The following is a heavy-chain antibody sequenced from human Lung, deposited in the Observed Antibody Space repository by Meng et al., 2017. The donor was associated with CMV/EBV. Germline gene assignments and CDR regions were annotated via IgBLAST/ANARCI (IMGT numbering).Heavy chain of an antibody. J-gene: IGHJ4*02. CDR2: IDPNTGNP. Sequence: QVQLVQSGSELKQAGASVKVSCRPSGYTFTSYAINWVRQAPGQGPDWMGWIDPNTGNPTYDQGFTGRFVFSLDTSASTAYLQINSLRADDTAVYYCARDSPLDGYSLLDYWGQGTLVTVSS. CDR3: ARDSPLDGYSLLDY. D-gene: IGHD5-24*01. CDR1: GYTFTSYA. V-gene: IGHV7-4-1*02.